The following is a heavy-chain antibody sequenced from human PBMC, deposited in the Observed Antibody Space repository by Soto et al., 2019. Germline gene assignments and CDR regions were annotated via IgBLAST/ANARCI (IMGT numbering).Heavy chain of an antibody. D-gene: IGHD2-15*01. J-gene: IGHJ4*02. CDR2: ISGSGGST. Sequence: GGSLRLSCAASGFTFSSYAMSWVRQAPWKGLEWFSAISGSGGSTYYADSVKGRFTISRENSKNTLYLQMNSLRAEDTAVYYCAKDTDIVVVEALGNFDDWAQGTMVTVSS. CDR3: AKDTDIVVVEALGNFDD. V-gene: IGHV3-23*01. CDR1: GFTFSSYA.